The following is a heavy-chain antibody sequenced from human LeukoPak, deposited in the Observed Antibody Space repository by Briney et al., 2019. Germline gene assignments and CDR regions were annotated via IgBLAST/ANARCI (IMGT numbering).Heavy chain of an antibody. D-gene: IGHD3-10*01. J-gene: IGHJ5*01. CDR2: ISGSGDNT. Sequence: PGGSLRLSCAASGFTFSNYAMTWVRQAPGKGLGWVSSISGSGDNTYYADSVKGRFTISRDNSKNTLYLQMNSLRAGDTAVCYCARDTPYYASGSFNWFDSWGQGTLITVSS. V-gene: IGHV3-23*01. CDR1: GFTFSNYA. CDR3: ARDTPYYASGSFNWFDS.